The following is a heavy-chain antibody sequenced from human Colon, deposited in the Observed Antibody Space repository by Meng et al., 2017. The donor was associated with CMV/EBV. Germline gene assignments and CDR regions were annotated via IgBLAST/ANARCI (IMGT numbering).Heavy chain of an antibody. J-gene: IGHJ6*02. V-gene: IGHV3-21*04. CDR3: AKDNHYYGMDV. Sequence: GGSLRLSCAASGFTFTSYAMNWVRQAPGKGLEWVSSISSSSRDINYADSVKGRFTISRDNAKNSLYLQMNSLRAEDTALYYCAKDNHYYGMDVWGQGTTVTVSS. CDR2: ISSSSRDI. CDR1: GFTFTSYA. D-gene: IGHD1-14*01.